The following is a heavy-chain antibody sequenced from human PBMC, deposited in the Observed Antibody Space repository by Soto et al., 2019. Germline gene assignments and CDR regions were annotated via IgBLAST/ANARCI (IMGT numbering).Heavy chain of an antibody. D-gene: IGHD3-3*01. V-gene: IGHV3-23*01. J-gene: IGHJ3*02. Sequence: EVQLLESGGGLVQPGGSLRLSCAASGFTFSSDAMSWVRQAPGKGLEWVSAISGSGGSTYYADSVKGRFTIPRDNSKNTLYLQTNRLRAEDTAVYYCANDAAITICGVVTTNAFAIWGQGTMVTVSS. CDR1: GFTFSSDA. CDR2: ISGSGGST. CDR3: ANDAAITICGVVTTNAFAI.